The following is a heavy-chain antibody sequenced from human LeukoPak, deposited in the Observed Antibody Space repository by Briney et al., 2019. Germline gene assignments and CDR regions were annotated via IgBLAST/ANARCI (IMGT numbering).Heavy chain of an antibody. D-gene: IGHD2-2*01. V-gene: IGHV4-34*01. J-gene: IGHJ4*02. Sequence: GSLRLSCAASGFTFSSYEMNWVRQAPGKGLEWIGEINHSGSTNYNPSLKSRGTISVDTAKNQFSLKLSSVTAADTAVYYCARLIVVFDYWGQGTLVTVSS. CDR1: GFTFSSYE. CDR3: ARLIVVFDY. CDR2: INHSGST.